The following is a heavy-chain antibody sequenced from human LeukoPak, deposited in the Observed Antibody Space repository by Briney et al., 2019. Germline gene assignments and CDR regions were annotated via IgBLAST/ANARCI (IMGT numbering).Heavy chain of an antibody. Sequence: ASVKVSCKASGYTFTSYYMHWVRQAPGQGVEGMGMINPSGGRTSCAQKFQGRVTIIRDTCTSKVYMEVSSLRSEDTAGYYCARESGYCSGGSCYWDNWFDPWGQGTLVTVSS. D-gene: IGHD2-15*01. V-gene: IGHV1-46*03. CDR3: ARESGYCSGGSCYWDNWFDP. CDR1: GYTFTSYY. CDR2: INPSGGRT. J-gene: IGHJ5*02.